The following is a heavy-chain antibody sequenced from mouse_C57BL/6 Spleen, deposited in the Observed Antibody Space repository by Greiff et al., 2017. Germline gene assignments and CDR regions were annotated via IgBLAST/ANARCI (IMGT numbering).Heavy chain of an antibody. CDR1: GFSLRTFGMG. CDR3: ARIERLDFYYAMDY. V-gene: IGHV8-8*01. CDR2: IWWDDDK. Sequence: QVTLKVSGPGILQPSQTLSLTCSFSGFSLRTFGMGVGWIRQPSGKGLEWLAHIWWDDDKYYNQAMKSRLTISKETSKNLVFRKLANVDTAYTATYYCARIERLDFYYAMDYWGQGTSVTVSS. J-gene: IGHJ4*01. D-gene: IGHD2-2*01.